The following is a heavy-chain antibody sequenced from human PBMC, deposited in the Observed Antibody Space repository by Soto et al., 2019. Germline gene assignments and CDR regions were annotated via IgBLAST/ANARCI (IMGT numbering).Heavy chain of an antibody. J-gene: IGHJ4*02. CDR1: GFTFSSYA. V-gene: IGHV3-30-3*01. Sequence: QVQLVESGGGVVQPGRSLRLSCAASGFTFSSYAMHWVRQAPGKGLEWVAVISYDGSNKYYADSVKGRFTISRDNSKNPLYLQMNSLRAEDTAVYYCARDHEIAPFDYWGQGTLVTVSS. CDR2: ISYDGSNK. CDR3: ARDHEIAPFDY.